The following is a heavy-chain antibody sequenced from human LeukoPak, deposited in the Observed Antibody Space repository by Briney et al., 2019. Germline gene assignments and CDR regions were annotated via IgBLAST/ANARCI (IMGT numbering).Heavy chain of an antibody. D-gene: IGHD2-8*01. J-gene: IGHJ3*02. CDR2: ISYSGTT. CDR3: ARVSYGAFDI. V-gene: IGHV4-59*01. Sequence: TSETLSLTCTVSGGSISSYYWSWIRQPPGKGLEWIGYISYSGTTNYNPSLKSRITISVDTSKNQFSLKLSSVTAADTAVYYCARVSYGAFDIWGQGTMVTVSS. CDR1: GGSISSYY.